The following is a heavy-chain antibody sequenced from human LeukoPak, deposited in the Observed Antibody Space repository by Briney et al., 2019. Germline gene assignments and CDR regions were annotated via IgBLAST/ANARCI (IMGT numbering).Heavy chain of an antibody. J-gene: IGHJ4*02. Sequence: SETLSLTCTVSGGSISSYYWSWIRQPPGKGLDWIGYIYYTGSTNYNPSPKSRFTISVDTSKNQFSLKLSSVTAADTAVYYCARGSYSFDYWGQGTLVTVSS. V-gene: IGHV4-59*01. D-gene: IGHD3-10*01. CDR2: IYYTGST. CDR1: GGSISSYY. CDR3: ARGSYSFDY.